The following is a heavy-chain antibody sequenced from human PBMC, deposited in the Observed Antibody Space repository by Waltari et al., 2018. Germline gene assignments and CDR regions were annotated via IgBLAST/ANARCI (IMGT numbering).Heavy chain of an antibody. J-gene: IGHJ4*01. CDR3: AKDYSGYLTWDFDY. Sequence: QVQLVESGGGVVQPGRALRLSCAASGFTFSSYGMHWVRQAPGTGVEGGAVISYDGSNKSYADAVKGRFTIPRDNAKNTLHLHMNRPSAEDTAVYYCAKDYSGYLTWDFDYWGHGTLVTVSS. V-gene: IGHV3-30*18. CDR2: ISYDGSNK. D-gene: IGHD5-12*01. CDR1: GFTFSSYG.